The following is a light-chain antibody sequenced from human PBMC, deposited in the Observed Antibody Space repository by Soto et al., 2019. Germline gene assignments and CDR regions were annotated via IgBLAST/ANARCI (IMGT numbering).Light chain of an antibody. CDR1: SSDVGAYNY. CDR3: TSYAGTYSFFYV. J-gene: IGLJ1*01. Sequence: QSALTQPPSASGSPGQSVNISCTGTSSDVGAYNYVSWYQQLPGKAPKLIIYEVSKRPSGVPDRFSGSKSGNTASLTVSGLQAEDEADYYCTSYAGTYSFFYVFGTGTKLTVL. CDR2: EVS. V-gene: IGLV2-8*01.